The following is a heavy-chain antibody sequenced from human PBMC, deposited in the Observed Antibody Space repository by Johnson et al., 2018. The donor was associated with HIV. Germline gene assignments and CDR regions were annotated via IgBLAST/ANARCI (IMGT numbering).Heavy chain of an antibody. Sequence: QVQLVESGGGVVQPGGSLRLSRAASEFTFSSYRMHLVRPAPGKGPAWVTFLRFDGNHKYYSDSLAGRFPIPRDNSKNTLHLQMNSLRVEDTAVYYCAKDFTDGAFDIWGRGTMVTVSS. CDR2: LRFDGNHK. D-gene: IGHD5-24*01. V-gene: IGHV3-30*02. CDR3: AKDFTDGAFDI. J-gene: IGHJ3*02. CDR1: EFTFSSYR.